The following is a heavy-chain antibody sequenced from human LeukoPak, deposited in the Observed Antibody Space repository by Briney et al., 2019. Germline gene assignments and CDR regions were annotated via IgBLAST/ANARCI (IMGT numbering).Heavy chain of an antibody. CDR3: AKSPGIVLVIIDWYFDL. D-gene: IGHD3-9*01. Sequence: PGGSLRLSCAASGFTFSSYPMSWVRQAPGKGLQWVSAISGGGASTYYADSVKGRFTISRDNSKNTLYLQMNSLRAEDTAVYYCAKSPGIVLVIIDWYFDLWGRGTLVTVSS. J-gene: IGHJ2*01. V-gene: IGHV3-23*01. CDR2: ISGGGAST. CDR1: GFTFSSYP.